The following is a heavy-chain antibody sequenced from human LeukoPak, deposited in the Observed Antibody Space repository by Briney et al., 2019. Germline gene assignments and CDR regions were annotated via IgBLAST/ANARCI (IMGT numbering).Heavy chain of an antibody. CDR3: ARETTLGPTSRIDF. J-gene: IGHJ6*04. D-gene: IGHD1-26*01. V-gene: IGHV4-61*02. CDR1: GGSVSSGNYY. CDR2: FYTSGST. Sequence: SETLSLTCSVSGGSVSSGNYYWTWIRQPAGKGLEWIGRFYTSGSTNYNPSLDSRVAISLDTSKNQFSLKLSSVTAADTAVYYCARETTLGPTSRIDFWGKGTTVTVSS.